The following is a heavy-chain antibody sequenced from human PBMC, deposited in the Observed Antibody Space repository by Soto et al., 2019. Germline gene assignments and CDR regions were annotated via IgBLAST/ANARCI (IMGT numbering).Heavy chain of an antibody. V-gene: IGHV3-53*01. D-gene: IGHD1-1*01. J-gene: IGHJ3*01. CDR3: ATWHEREHAFDV. CDR2: LYDVDGS. Sequence: DVQLVESGGGLIQPGESLRLSCAAFGLTISGKKYVAWVRQAPGKGLEWVSALYDVDGSFYADSVTGRFSTSSDSSKTTVYLQMNDLRPDDTAVYYCATWHEREHAFDVWGQGTTVTISS. CDR1: GLTISGKKY.